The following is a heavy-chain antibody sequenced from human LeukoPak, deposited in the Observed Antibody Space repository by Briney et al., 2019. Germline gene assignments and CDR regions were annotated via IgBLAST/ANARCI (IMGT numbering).Heavy chain of an antibody. CDR3: AGRVAEYFQH. Sequence: SETLSLTCAVYGGSFSGYYWSWIRQPPGKGLEWIGEINHSGSTNYNPSLKSRVTISVDTSKNQLSLKLSSVTAADTAVYYCAGRVAEYFQHWGQGTLVTVSS. D-gene: IGHD2-15*01. CDR1: GGSFSGYY. CDR2: INHSGST. V-gene: IGHV4-34*01. J-gene: IGHJ1*01.